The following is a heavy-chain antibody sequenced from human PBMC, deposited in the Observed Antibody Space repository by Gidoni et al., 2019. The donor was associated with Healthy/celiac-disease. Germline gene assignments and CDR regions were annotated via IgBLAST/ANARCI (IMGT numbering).Heavy chain of an antibody. Sequence: QLQLQESGPGLVKPSETLSLTCTVSGGSISSSSYYWGWIRQPPGKGLEWIGSIYYSGSTYYNPSLKSRVTISVDTSKNQFSLKLSSVTAADTAVYYCARHVAPSYYYDSSGQGAFDIWGQGTMVTVSS. CDR1: GGSISSSSYY. D-gene: IGHD3-22*01. J-gene: IGHJ3*02. V-gene: IGHV4-39*01. CDR2: IYYSGST. CDR3: ARHVAPSYYYDSSGQGAFDI.